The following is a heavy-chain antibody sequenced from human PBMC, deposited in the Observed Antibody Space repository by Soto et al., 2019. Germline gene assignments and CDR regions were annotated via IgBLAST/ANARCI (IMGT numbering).Heavy chain of an antibody. Sequence: SETLSLTCTVSGGSISRGDYYWSWIRQPPGKGLEWIGYIYYSGSTYYNPSPKSRVTIAVDTSKNQFSLKLSSVTAADTAVYYRARDNSDNWKFGRSAGMDVWGQGTTVTVSS. CDR1: GGSISRGDYY. CDR2: IYYSGST. V-gene: IGHV4-30-4*01. D-gene: IGHD1-20*01. CDR3: ARDNSDNWKFGRSAGMDV. J-gene: IGHJ6*02.